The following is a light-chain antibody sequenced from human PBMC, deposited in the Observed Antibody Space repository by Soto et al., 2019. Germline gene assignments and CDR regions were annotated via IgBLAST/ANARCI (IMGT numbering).Light chain of an antibody. V-gene: IGLV2-14*01. CDR1: SSDVGAYNY. Sequence: QSALTQPASVSGSPGQSITISCTGTSSDVGAYNYVSWYQQHPGKAPKLMIYEVSNRPSGVSDRFSGSRSGNTASLTISGLQAEDEGDYYCCSYADGSIYFFGTGTKLTVL. CDR3: CSYADGSIYF. CDR2: EVS. J-gene: IGLJ1*01.